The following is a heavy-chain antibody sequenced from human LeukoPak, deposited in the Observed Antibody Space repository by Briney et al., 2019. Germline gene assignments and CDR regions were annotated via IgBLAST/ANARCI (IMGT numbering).Heavy chain of an antibody. CDR3: AKGLWFGELNYFDY. CDR1: GFTFSSYA. Sequence: GGSLRLSCAASGFTFSSYAMHWVRQAPGKGLEWVAVISYDGSNKYYADSVKGRFTISRDNSKNTLYLQMNSLRAEDTAVYYCAKGLWFGELNYFDYWGQGTLVTVSS. CDR2: ISYDGSNK. J-gene: IGHJ4*02. D-gene: IGHD3-10*01. V-gene: IGHV3-30-3*01.